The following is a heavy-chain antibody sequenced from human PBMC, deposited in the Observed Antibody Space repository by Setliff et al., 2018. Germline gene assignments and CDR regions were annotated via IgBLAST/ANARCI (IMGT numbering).Heavy chain of an antibody. CDR2: INTVSGNT. CDR1: GYTFNFYG. J-gene: IGHJ4*02. V-gene: IGHV1-3*04. Sequence: ASVKVSCKASGYTFNFYGMHWVRQAPGQRPEWMGWINTVSGNTRYSQKFQGRVTIARDTSASTAYMELSSLRSEDTAIYFCARGQDSGSWIIDGWGQGTLVTVSS. D-gene: IGHD1-26*01. CDR3: ARGQDSGSWIIDG.